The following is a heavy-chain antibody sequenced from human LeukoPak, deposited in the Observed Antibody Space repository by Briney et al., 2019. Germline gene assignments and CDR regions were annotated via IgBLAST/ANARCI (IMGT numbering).Heavy chain of an antibody. V-gene: IGHV3-73*01. D-gene: IGHD5-24*01. Sequence: GGSLRLSCAASGFTFSGYGMSWVRQAPGKGLEWVGRIRSKANSYATAYAASVKGRFTISRDDSKNTAYLQMNSLKTEDTAVYYCTRPAMATIKGYNWFDPWGQGTLVTVSS. CDR3: TRPAMATIKGYNWFDP. CDR2: IRSKANSYAT. CDR1: GFTFSGYG. J-gene: IGHJ5*02.